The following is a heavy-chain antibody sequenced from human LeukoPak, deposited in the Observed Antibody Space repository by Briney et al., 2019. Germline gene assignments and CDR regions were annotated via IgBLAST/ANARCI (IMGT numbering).Heavy chain of an antibody. CDR2: IYYSGST. J-gene: IGHJ3*02. CDR3: ARSWYSSGWYQAFDI. CDR1: GGSISSYY. V-gene: IGHV4-59*01. Sequence: SETLSLTCTVSGGSISSYYWSWIRQPPGKGLEWIGYIYYSGSTNYNPSLKSRVTISVDTSKNQFSLKLSSVTAADTAVYYCARSWYSSGWYQAFDIWGQGTMVTVSS. D-gene: IGHD6-19*01.